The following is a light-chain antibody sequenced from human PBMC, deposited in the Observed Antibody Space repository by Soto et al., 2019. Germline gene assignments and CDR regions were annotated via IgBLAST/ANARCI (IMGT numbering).Light chain of an antibody. CDR2: DAS. CDR1: QSVSTS. Sequence: ETVLTQSPATLSLSPGERATLSCRASQSVSTSLAWYQQKPGQAPRLLIYDASHRATGIPARFSGSGSGTAFALTISSLEPEDFAVYYCQQGTNWPLTFGQGTKVEVK. V-gene: IGKV3-11*01. J-gene: IGKJ1*01. CDR3: QQGTNWPLT.